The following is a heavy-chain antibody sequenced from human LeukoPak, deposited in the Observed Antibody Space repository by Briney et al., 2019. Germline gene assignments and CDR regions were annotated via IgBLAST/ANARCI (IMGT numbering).Heavy chain of an antibody. CDR3: ARATVAVAGPRVPYYYYCMDV. J-gene: IGHJ6*03. CDR1: GYTFTGYG. Sequence: ASVKVSCKASGYTFTGYGISWVRQAPGQGLEWMGWINPNSGGTNYAQKFQGRVTMTRDTSISTAYMELSRLRSDDTAVYYCARATVAVAGPRVPYYYYCMDVWGKGTTVTISS. D-gene: IGHD6-19*01. V-gene: IGHV1-2*02. CDR2: INPNSGGT.